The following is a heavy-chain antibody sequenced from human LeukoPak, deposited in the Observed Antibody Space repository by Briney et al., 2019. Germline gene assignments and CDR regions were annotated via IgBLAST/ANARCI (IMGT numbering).Heavy chain of an antibody. V-gene: IGHV3-13*01. J-gene: IGHJ4*02. Sequence: GGSLRLSCTASGFTLGSHDMHWVRQIPGQGLEWVAAVSSGFYAFFADSVQGRFTVSREDARNSLYLQMNSLRAGDTAVYYCVREARGYHYTYFDYWGQGTLVTVSS. CDR2: VSSGFYA. D-gene: IGHD5-18*01. CDR1: GFTLGSHD. CDR3: VREARGYHYTYFDY.